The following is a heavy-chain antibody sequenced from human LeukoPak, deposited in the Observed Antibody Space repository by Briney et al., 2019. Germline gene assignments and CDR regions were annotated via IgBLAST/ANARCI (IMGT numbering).Heavy chain of an antibody. V-gene: IGHV3-23*01. CDR3: AKDLSKELLYRRGKYYFDY. CDR2: ISGGGGST. Sequence: PGGTLRLSCAASGFTFSSYGMSWVRQAPGKGLEWVSAISGGGGSTYYADSVKGRFTISRDNSKNTLYLQMTSLRAEDTAVYYCAKDLSKELLYRRGKYYFDYWGQGTLATVSS. D-gene: IGHD3-3*01. J-gene: IGHJ4*02. CDR1: GFTFSSYG.